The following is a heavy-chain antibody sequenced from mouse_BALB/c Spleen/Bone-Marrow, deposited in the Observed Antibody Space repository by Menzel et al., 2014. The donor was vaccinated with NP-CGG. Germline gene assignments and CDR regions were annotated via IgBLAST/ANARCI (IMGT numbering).Heavy chain of an antibody. CDR2: IRNKAKGYTT. V-gene: IGHV7-3*02. D-gene: IGHD2-4*01. Sequence: EVQLVESGGGLVQPGGSLRLSCAISGFTFTDYYMSWVRQPPGKALEWLGFIRNKAKGYTTEYSASVKGRFTISRDNSQSILYLQINTQRAEDSATYYCARDINYDIYWYCDVWGAGTTVTVSS. CDR1: GFTFTDYY. J-gene: IGHJ1*01. CDR3: ARDINYDIYWYCDV.